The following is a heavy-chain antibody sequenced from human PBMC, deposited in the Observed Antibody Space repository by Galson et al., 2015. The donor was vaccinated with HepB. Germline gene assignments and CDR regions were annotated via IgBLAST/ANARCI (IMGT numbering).Heavy chain of an antibody. Sequence: LRLSCAASGFTFSSYEMNWVRQAPGKGLEWVSYISSSGSTIYYADSVKGRFTISRDNAKNSLYLQMNSLRAEDTAVYYCARDPPSYYDSSGYPYWGQGTLVTVSS. CDR1: GFTFSSYE. CDR3: ARDPPSYYDSSGYPY. CDR2: ISSSGSTI. J-gene: IGHJ4*02. V-gene: IGHV3-48*03. D-gene: IGHD3-22*01.